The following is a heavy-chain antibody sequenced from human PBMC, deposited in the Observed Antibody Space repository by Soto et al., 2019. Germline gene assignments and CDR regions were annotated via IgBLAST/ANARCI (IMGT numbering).Heavy chain of an antibody. D-gene: IGHD4-17*01. CDR2: INHSGST. CDR1: GGSFSGYY. Sequence: QVRLQQWGAGLLKPSETLSLTCAVYGGSFSGYYWSWIRQPPGKGLEWIGEINHSGSTNYNPSLKSRVTISVDTSKNQFSLKLSSVTAADTAVYYCARGGGGDYGDYVDYWGQGTLVTVSS. J-gene: IGHJ4*02. CDR3: ARGGGGDYGDYVDY. V-gene: IGHV4-34*01.